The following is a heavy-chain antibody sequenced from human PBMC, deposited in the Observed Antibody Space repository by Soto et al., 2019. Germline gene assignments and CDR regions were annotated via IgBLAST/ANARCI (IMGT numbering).Heavy chain of an antibody. CDR2: INPSGGST. V-gene: IGHV1-46*01. CDR3: ARSPVGYFDWLFRGYYFDY. D-gene: IGHD3-9*01. Sequence: ASVKVSCKASGYTFTSYYMHWVRQAPGQGLEWMGIINPSGGSTSYAQKFQGRVTVTRDTSTSTVYMELSSLRSEDTAVYYCARSPVGYFDWLFRGYYFDYWGQGTLVTVSS. CDR1: GYTFTSYY. J-gene: IGHJ4*02.